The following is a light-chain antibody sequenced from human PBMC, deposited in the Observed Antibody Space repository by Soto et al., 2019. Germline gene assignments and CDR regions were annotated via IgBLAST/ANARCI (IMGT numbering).Light chain of an antibody. Sequence: SVLTQPPSGSETPGQRVTISCSGSSSNIGINTVDWFQQLPGTAPKLLIYNNNQRPSGVPDRFSGSKSGTSASLAISGLQSEDESDYYCAAWDDSLNGYVFGTGTKATVL. CDR2: NNN. CDR3: AAWDDSLNGYV. CDR1: SSNIGINT. J-gene: IGLJ1*01. V-gene: IGLV1-44*01.